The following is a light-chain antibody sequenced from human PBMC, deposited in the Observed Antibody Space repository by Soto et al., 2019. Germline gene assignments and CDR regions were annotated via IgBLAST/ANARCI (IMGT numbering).Light chain of an antibody. CDR3: QQYNSYSVWA. CDR1: QSISIY. J-gene: IGKJ1*01. V-gene: IGKV1-5*01. Sequence: DDQMTKSPASLSASVGDRVTITCRASQSISIYLNWYQQKPGKAPKVLIYTASSLQSGVPSRFSGSGSGTEFTLTISSLQPYDFATYYCQQYNSYSVWAFGQGTKVDIK. CDR2: TAS.